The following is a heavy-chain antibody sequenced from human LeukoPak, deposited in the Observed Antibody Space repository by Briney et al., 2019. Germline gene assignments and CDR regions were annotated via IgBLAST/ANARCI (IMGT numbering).Heavy chain of an antibody. V-gene: IGHV1-18*01. CDR2: ISAYNGNT. CDR3: AREKEAAILYFDY. Sequence: ASVKVSCRASGYTFTNYGISWVRQAPGQGLEWMGWISAYNGNTNYAQKLQGRVTMTTDTSTSTAYMELRSLRSDDTAVYFCAREKEAAILYFDYWGQGTVVTVSS. CDR1: GYTFTNYG. J-gene: IGHJ4*02.